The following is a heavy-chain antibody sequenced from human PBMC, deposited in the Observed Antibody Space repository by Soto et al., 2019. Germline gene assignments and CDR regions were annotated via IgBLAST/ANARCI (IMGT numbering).Heavy chain of an antibody. CDR2: ISYDGSNK. Sequence: GGSLRLSCAASGFTFSSYAMHWVRQAPGKGLEWVAVISYDGSNKYYADSVKGRFTISRDNSKNTLYLQMNSLRAEDTAEYYCARDGGPEYYDSSGYYFGYWGQGTMVTVSS. CDR1: GFTFSSYA. D-gene: IGHD3-22*01. V-gene: IGHV3-30-3*01. CDR3: ARDGGPEYYDSSGYYFGY. J-gene: IGHJ4*03.